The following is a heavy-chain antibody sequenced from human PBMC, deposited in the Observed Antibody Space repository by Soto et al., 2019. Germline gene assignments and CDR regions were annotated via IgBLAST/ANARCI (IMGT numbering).Heavy chain of an antibody. CDR1: GFTFSSYN. D-gene: IGHD6-19*01. J-gene: IGHJ5*02. Sequence: EVQLVESGGGLVQPGGSLRLSCAASGFTFSSYNMNWVRQAPGKGLEWVSYISSSSSTIYYAASVKGRFTISRDNAKNSLYLQMNSLRDEDTAVYYCARDSSGWLNWFDPWGQGTLVTVSS. CDR3: ARDSSGWLNWFDP. CDR2: ISSSSSTI. V-gene: IGHV3-48*02.